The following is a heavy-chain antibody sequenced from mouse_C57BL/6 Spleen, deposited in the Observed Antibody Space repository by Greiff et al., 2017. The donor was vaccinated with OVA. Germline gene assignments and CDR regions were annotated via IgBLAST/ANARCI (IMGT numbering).Heavy chain of an antibody. CDR3: AREYYGSSPHAMDY. Sequence: QVQLQQSGPELVKPGASVKISCKASGYAFSSSWMNWVKQRPGKGLEWIGRIYPGDGDTNYNGKFKGKATLTADKSSSTAYMQLSSLTSEDSAVYVGAREYYGSSPHAMDYWGQGTSVTVSS. CDR1: GYAFSSSW. D-gene: IGHD1-1*01. V-gene: IGHV1-82*01. CDR2: IYPGDGDT. J-gene: IGHJ4*01.